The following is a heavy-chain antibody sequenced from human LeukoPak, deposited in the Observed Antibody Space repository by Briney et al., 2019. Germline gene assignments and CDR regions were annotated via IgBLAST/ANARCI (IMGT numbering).Heavy chain of an antibody. V-gene: IGHV3-7*01. CDR2: INKDGSTK. J-gene: IGHJ4*02. D-gene: IGHD1-7*01. CDR1: GFRFSAYW. Sequence: GGSLGLSCAASGFRFSAYWMNWVRQAPGKGLEWLANINKDGSTKNYTDSVRGRFTISRDNAKNLLYLQVNSLRAEDTAVYYCARDPTGTLFDYWGQGTLVTVSS. CDR3: ARDPTGTLFDY.